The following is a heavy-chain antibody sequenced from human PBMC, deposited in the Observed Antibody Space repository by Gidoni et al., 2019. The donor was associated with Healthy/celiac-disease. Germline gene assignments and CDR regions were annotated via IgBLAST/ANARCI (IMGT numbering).Heavy chain of an antibody. CDR3: ARRRTLGYNWFDP. Sequence: EVQLVESGGGLVQPGGSLRLSCAASGFTFSSYWRHWVRQPPGKGLVWVSRINSDGSRTSYADAVKGRFTISRDNAKNTLYLQMNSLRAEDTAVYYCARRRTLGYNWFDPWGQGTLVTVSS. J-gene: IGHJ5*02. V-gene: IGHV3-74*01. CDR2: INSDGSRT. CDR1: GFTFSSYW. D-gene: IGHD7-27*01.